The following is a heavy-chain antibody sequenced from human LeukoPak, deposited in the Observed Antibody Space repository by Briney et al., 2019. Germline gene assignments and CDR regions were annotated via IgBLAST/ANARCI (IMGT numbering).Heavy chain of an antibody. J-gene: IGHJ4*02. Sequence: GSLRLSCAASGFTFSSYWMTWVRQAPGKGLEWVANINPDGSAKHCVDSVKGRFTISRDNAKNSLYLEMNSLRPEDTAVYCCARHIDWSFDYWGQGSLVTVSS. V-gene: IGHV3-7*01. CDR3: ARHIDWSFDY. CDR1: GFTFSSYW. CDR2: INPDGSAK. D-gene: IGHD1-1*01.